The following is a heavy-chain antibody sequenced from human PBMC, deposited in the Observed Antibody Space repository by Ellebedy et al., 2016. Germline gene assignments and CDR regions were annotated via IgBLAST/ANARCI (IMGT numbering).Heavy chain of an antibody. J-gene: IGHJ4*02. D-gene: IGHD3-16*01. Sequence: ASVKVSCKASGYTFTDYHMHWVRQAPGQGLEWMGWINPHSGDTNYAQKFQGWVTMTRETSISTAYMEVRRLRSDDTAIYYCARDSAYDYMDYWGQGTLVTVSS. V-gene: IGHV1-2*04. CDR2: INPHSGDT. CDR3: ARDSAYDYMDY. CDR1: GYTFTDYH.